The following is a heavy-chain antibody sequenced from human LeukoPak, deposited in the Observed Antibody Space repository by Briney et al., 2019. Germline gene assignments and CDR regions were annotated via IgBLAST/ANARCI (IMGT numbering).Heavy chain of an antibody. J-gene: IGHJ5*02. Sequence: SQTLSLTCTVSGGSISIDGYYWSWIRQHPGQGPEWIGYIYYSGTTYYNPSLESRVTISIDTSKNQFSLRLSSVTAADTAVYYCARRKNSGWFDPWGQGTLVTVSS. D-gene: IGHD1-7*01. CDR2: IYYSGTT. CDR1: GGSISIDGYY. V-gene: IGHV4-31*03. CDR3: ARRKNSGWFDP.